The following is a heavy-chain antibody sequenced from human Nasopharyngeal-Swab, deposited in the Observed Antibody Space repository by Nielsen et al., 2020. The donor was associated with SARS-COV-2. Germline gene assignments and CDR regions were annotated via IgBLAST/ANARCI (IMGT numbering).Heavy chain of an antibody. CDR2: INHSGST. CDR3: ARYGFTLETLDY. Sequence: SETLSLTCAVYGGSFSGYYWSWIRQPPGKGLEWIGEINHSGSTNYNPSLKSRVTISVDKSKNQFSLKLSSVTAADTAVYYCARYGFTLETLDYWGQGTWSPSPQ. CDR1: GGSFSGYY. J-gene: IGHJ4*02. D-gene: IGHD3-10*01. V-gene: IGHV4-34*01.